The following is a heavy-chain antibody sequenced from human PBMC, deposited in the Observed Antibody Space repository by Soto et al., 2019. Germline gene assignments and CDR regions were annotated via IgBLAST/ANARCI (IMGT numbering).Heavy chain of an antibody. D-gene: IGHD5-18*01. CDR1: GYPFTGYV. CDR3: TREEPEGYTRFDY. J-gene: IGHJ4*02. Sequence: QVQLVQSGAEVKKPGASVMVACKALGYPFTGYVIYWVRQAPGQGLEWMGWFHIAKDNIKYSHKFQGRVTFTKDTSVSTAYMEVSSLRAADTAVDYCTREEPEGYTRFDYWGQGPLVTVSS. V-gene: IGHV1-3*04. CDR2: FHIAKDNI.